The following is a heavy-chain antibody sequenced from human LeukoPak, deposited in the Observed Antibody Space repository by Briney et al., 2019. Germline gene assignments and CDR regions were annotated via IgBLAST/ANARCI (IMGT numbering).Heavy chain of an antibody. J-gene: IGHJ5*02. CDR1: GGSISSYY. CDR2: IYTSGST. D-gene: IGHD5-12*01. Sequence: SETPSLTCTVSGGSISSYYRSWIRQPAGKGLEWIGRIYTSGSTNYNPSLKSRVTMSVDTSKNQFSLKLSSVTAADTAVYYCARDIVATIGHLYNWFDPWGQGTLVTVSS. CDR3: ARDIVATIGHLYNWFDP. V-gene: IGHV4-4*07.